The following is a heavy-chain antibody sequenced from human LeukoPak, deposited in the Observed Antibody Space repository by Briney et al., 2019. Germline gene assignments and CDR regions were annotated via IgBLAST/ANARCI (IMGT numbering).Heavy chain of an antibody. CDR3: ARDPGGVVVTQCFDY. V-gene: IGHV5-51*01. D-gene: IGHD2-15*01. J-gene: IGHJ4*02. CDR1: GYSFTSYW. Sequence: GESLKISCKGSGYSFTSYWIGWVRQMPGKGLEWMGIIYPGDSGTRYSPSFQGQVTISADKSISTAYLQWSSLKASDTAMYYCARDPGGVVVTQCFDYWGQGTLVTVSS. CDR2: IYPGDSGT.